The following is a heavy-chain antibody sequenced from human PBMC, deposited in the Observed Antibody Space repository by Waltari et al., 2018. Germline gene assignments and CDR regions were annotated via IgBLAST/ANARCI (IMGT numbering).Heavy chain of an antibody. CDR2: ISSSSSYI. J-gene: IGHJ4*02. D-gene: IGHD3-10*01. Sequence: GREWVEYISSSSSYIYYADTVKGRFTISRDNAKNSLYLQMNSLRAEDTAVYYCATRAAYGSGSYFGQQPGWGQGTLVTVSS. V-gene: IGHV3-21*01. CDR3: ATRAAYGSGSYFGQQPG.